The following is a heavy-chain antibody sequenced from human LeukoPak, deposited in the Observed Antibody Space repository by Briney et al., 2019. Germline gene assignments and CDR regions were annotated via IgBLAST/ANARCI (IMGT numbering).Heavy chain of an antibody. V-gene: IGHV4-39*07. CDR2: IYYSGST. D-gene: IGHD7-27*01. CDR3: ARYKRGDLYYFDY. CDR1: GGSISSSSYH. Sequence: PSETLSLTCTVSGGSISSSSYHWGWIRQPPGKGLEWIGSIYYSGSTYYNPSLKSRVTISVDTSKNQFSLKLSSVTAADTAVYYCARYKRGDLYYFDYWGQGTLVTVSS. J-gene: IGHJ4*02.